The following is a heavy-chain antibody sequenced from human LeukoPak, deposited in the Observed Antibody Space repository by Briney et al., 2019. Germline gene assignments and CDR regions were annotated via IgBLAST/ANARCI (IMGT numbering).Heavy chain of an antibody. J-gene: IGHJ1*01. CDR3: ARFHTTAYDSSGYYAEYFQH. CDR1: GGTFNNYT. CDR2: IIPILGIA. D-gene: IGHD3-22*01. V-gene: IGHV1-69*10. Sequence: SVTVSYKASGGTFNNYTISWVRQAPGQGREWMGGIIPILGIANYAQKFQGRVTITADKSTSTASMELSSLRSEDTAVYYCARFHTTAYDSSGYYAEYFQHWGQGTLVTVSS.